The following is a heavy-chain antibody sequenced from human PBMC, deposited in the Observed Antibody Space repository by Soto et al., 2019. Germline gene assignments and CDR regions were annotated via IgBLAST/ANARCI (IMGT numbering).Heavy chain of an antibody. CDR1: G. J-gene: IGHJ3*02. CDR3: ARVLRSSCYPNNDAFYI. Sequence: GFSWVRQAPGQGLEWMGWISAYNGNTNYAQKLQGRVTMTTDTSTSTAYMELRSLRSDYTAVHYRARVLRSSCYPNNDAFYIWG. V-gene: IGHV1-18*04. CDR2: ISAYNGNT. D-gene: IGHD3-22*01.